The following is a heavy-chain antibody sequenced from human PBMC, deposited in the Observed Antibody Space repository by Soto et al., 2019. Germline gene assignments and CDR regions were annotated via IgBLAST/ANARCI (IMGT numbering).Heavy chain of an antibody. V-gene: IGHV5-51*01. CDR1: GFNFPTCW. D-gene: IGHD6-19*01. CDR2: IYPGDSDT. J-gene: IGHJ6*02. CDR3: ARSRRGAYSSGWYSLSGYYNYGIDV. Sequence: GESLKISCKHSGFNFPTCWIAWVRQMPGKGLEWMGVIYPGDSDTRYSPSFQGQVTISADTSISTAYLQWTSLKASDTAMYYCARSRRGAYSSGWYSLSGYYNYGIDVWGQGTKVTVSS.